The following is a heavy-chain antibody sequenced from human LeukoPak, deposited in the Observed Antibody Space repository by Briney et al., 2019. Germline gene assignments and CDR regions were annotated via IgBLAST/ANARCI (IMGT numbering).Heavy chain of an antibody. CDR1: GFTFSSYW. V-gene: IGHV3-74*01. CDR3: ARVFVYDSLSDLDY. J-gene: IGHJ4*02. Sequence: PGGSLRLSCAASGFTFSSYWMHWVRQAPGKGLVRVSRMNSDGSTTSYADSVKGRFTISRDNAKNTLYLQMNSLRAEDTAVYYCARVFVYDSLSDLDYWGQGTLVTVSS. D-gene: IGHD5/OR15-5a*01. CDR2: MNSDGSTT.